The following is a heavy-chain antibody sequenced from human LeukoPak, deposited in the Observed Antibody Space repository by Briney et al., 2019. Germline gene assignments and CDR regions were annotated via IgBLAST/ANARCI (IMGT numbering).Heavy chain of an antibody. CDR2: ILGSGSTS. V-gene: IGHV3-23*01. Sequence: GGSLRLSCAASGVTFSGYTMSWVRQAPGKGLEWVSSILGSGSTSYYADSVKGRFTISRDNSKNTLYLQMNSLRAEDRAVYYCAKDREPDNRWNFDYWGQGTLVTVSS. CDR1: GVTFSGYT. J-gene: IGHJ4*02. D-gene: IGHD1-1*01. CDR3: AKDREPDNRWNFDY.